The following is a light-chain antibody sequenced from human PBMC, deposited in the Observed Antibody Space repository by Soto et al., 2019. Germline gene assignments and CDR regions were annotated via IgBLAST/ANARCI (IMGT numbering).Light chain of an antibody. CDR2: GAS. CDR3: HQYGHSPPT. Sequence: EIVLTQSPGTLSLSPGERATLSCRASQSVTSNFLAWYQQRPGQAPRLLIYGASHRAAGIPDRFSGSVSGTDFTLAISRLEPEDFVVFYCHQYGHSPPTFGQGNKVEI. V-gene: IGKV3-20*01. CDR1: QSVTSNF. J-gene: IGKJ2*01.